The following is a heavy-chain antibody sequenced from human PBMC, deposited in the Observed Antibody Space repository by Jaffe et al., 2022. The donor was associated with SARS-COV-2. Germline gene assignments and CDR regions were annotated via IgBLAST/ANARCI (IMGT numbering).Heavy chain of an antibody. J-gene: IGHJ2*01. CDR1: GYTFTSYY. CDR3: AREGGGYDSSGYYTRWYFDL. CDR2: INPSGGST. D-gene: IGHD3-22*01. V-gene: IGHV1-46*01. Sequence: QVQLVQSGAEVKKPGASVKVSCKASGYTFTSYYMHWVRQAPGQGLEWMGIINPSGGSTSYAQKFQGRVTMTRDTSTSTVYMELSSLRSEDTAVYYCAREGGGYDSSGYYTRWYFDLWGRGTLVTVSS.